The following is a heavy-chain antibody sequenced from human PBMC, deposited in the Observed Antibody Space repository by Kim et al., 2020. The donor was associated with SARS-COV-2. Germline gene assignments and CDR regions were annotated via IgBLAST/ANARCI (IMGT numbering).Heavy chain of an antibody. CDR3: TTDRFN. J-gene: IGHJ4*02. V-gene: IGHV3-15*01. CDR1: GFIFSNYW. Sequence: GGSLRLSCAASGFIFSNYWMSWVRQAPGKGLEWVGRVMSKADGGTIHYTAPVKGRFTISRDDSKNMLCLQMDSLRTEDTAVYYCTTDRFNWGQGALATVS. CDR2: VMSKADGGTI.